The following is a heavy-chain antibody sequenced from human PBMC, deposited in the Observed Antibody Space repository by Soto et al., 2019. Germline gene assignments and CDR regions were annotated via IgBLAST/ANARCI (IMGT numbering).Heavy chain of an antibody. V-gene: IGHV4-34*01. Sequence: LSRTRARPDGAVIGYDWSRMRPPPRWGLEWVGEINHSGSTNYNPSLKSRVTISVDTSKNQFSLKLSSVTAADTAVYYCARGRWLRSSFDYWGQGTLVTVSS. D-gene: IGHD5-12*01. CDR3: ARGRWLRSSFDY. CDR1: DGAVIGYD. CDR2: INHSGST. J-gene: IGHJ4*02.